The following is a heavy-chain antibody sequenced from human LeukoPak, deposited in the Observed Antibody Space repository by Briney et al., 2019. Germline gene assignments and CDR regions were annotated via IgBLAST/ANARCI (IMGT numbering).Heavy chain of an antibody. CDR3: AKGRPDYDFWSGYYGGYFDY. CDR1: GFTFSSYA. V-gene: IGHV3-23*01. Sequence: GGSLRLSCAASGFTFSSYAMSWVRQAPGKGVEGVSNISGRGGSTYYADPVKGRFTISRDNSKNTLYLQMNSLRAEDTAVYYCAKGRPDYDFWSGYYGGYFDYWGQGTLVTVSS. J-gene: IGHJ4*02. D-gene: IGHD3-3*01. CDR2: ISGRGGST.